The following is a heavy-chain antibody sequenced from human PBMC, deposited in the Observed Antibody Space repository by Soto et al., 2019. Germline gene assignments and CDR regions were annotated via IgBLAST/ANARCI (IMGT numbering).Heavy chain of an antibody. CDR3: TLYYDFWSGYRT. Sequence: EVQLVESGGGLLQPGRSLRLSCAASGFTFDDYAMHWVRQAPGKGLEWVSGISWNSGSIGYADSVKGRFTISRDNAKNSLYLQMNSLRAEDTALYYCTLYYDFWSGYRTWGQGTLVTVSS. CDR1: GFTFDDYA. J-gene: IGHJ5*02. V-gene: IGHV3-9*01. CDR2: ISWNSGSI. D-gene: IGHD3-3*01.